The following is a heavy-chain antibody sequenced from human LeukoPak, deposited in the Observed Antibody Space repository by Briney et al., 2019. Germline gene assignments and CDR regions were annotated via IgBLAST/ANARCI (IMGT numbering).Heavy chain of an antibody. Sequence: SETLSLTCTGSGGSISSYYWIWIRQPPGKGLEWIGYIYYSGSTNYNPSLKSRVTISVDTSKNQFSLKLSSVTAADTAVYYCARQYSDDNGGDAFDIWGQGTMVTVSS. J-gene: IGHJ3*02. V-gene: IGHV4-59*08. CDR3: ARQYSDDNGGDAFDI. D-gene: IGHD5-18*01. CDR1: GGSISSYY. CDR2: IYYSGST.